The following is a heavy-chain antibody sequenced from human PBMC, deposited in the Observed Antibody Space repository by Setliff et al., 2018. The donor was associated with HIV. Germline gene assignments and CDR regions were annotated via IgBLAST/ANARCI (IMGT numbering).Heavy chain of an antibody. CDR3: ARGIGPLPNWENFYYSMDV. D-gene: IGHD1-26*01. CDR1: GGSISSSSYY. J-gene: IGHJ6*03. V-gene: IGHV4-39*01. CDR2: IYYSGRT. Sequence: PSETLSLTCTVSGGSISSSSYYWGWIRQPPGKGLEWIGSIYYSGRTYSNPSLKSRVTISADTSKNQISLKLNSVTAADTAVYYCARGIGPLPNWENFYYSMDVWGKGTTVTVSS.